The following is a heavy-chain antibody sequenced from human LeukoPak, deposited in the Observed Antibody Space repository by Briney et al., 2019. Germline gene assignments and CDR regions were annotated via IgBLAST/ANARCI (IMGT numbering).Heavy chain of an antibody. CDR2: ICSGGST. V-gene: IGHV3-66*02. Sequence: PGGSLRLSCAASGFTVSSNYMSWVRQAPGKGLGWVSVICSGGSTYYADSVKGRFTISRDNSKNTLYLQMNSLRAEDTAVYYCARFSSNGVSEFAYWGQGTLVTVSS. D-gene: IGHD2-8*01. CDR1: GFTVSSNY. CDR3: ARFSSNGVSEFAY. J-gene: IGHJ4*02.